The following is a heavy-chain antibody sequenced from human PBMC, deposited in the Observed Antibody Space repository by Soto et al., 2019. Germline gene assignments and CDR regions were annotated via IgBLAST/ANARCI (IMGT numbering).Heavy chain of an antibody. D-gene: IGHD3-16*02. Sequence: GGSLRLSCAASGFTFSNAWMSWVRQAPGKGLEWVGRIKSKTDGGTTDYAAPVKGRFTISRDDSKNTLYLQMNSLKTEDTAVYYCTTEPPNFTFGGVIVPYYFDYWGQGTLVTVSS. J-gene: IGHJ4*02. CDR2: IKSKTDGGTT. CDR3: TTEPPNFTFGGVIVPYYFDY. CDR1: GFTFSNAW. V-gene: IGHV3-15*01.